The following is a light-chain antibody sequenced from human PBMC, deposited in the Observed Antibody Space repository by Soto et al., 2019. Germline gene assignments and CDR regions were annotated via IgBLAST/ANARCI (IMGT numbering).Light chain of an antibody. CDR2: GAS. V-gene: IGKV3-20*01. Sequence: EVVMRQSPATLSVSPEERTTLSCRASQSVGNNLAWYQQKPGQAPRLLIYGASSRATGVPDRFSASGSGTDFTLTISRLEPEDFAVHYCQQYGRSPFTFGPGTKVDIK. J-gene: IGKJ3*01. CDR1: QSVGNN. CDR3: QQYGRSPFT.